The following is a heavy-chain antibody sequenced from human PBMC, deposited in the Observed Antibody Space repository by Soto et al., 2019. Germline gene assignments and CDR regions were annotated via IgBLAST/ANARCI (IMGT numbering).Heavy chain of an antibody. J-gene: IGHJ4*02. D-gene: IGHD3-3*01. CDR3: ARDRRRFLEWLLDY. V-gene: IGHV1-69*01. CDR1: GGTFSSYA. CDR2: IIPIFGTA. Sequence: QVQQVQSGAEVKKPGSSVKVSCKASGGTFSSYAISWVRQAPGQGLEWMGGIIPIFGTANYGQKFQGRDTITTNESTSTAYMELSSLRSEDTAVYYCARDRRRFLEWLLDYWGQGTLVTVSS.